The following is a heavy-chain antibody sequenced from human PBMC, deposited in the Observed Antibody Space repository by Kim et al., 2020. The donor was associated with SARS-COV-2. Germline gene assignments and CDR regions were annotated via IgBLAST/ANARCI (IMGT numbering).Heavy chain of an antibody. CDR1: GFTFSSYG. V-gene: IGHV3-30*18. CDR2: ISYDGSNK. D-gene: IGHD1-1*01. Sequence: GGSLRLSCAASGFTFSSYGMHWVRQAPGKGLEWVAVISYDGSNKYYADSVKGRFTISRDNSKNTLYLQMNSLRAEDTAVYYCAKEGGERAVTIVSYYGMDVWGQGTTVTVSS. J-gene: IGHJ6*02. CDR3: AKEGGERAVTIVSYYGMDV.